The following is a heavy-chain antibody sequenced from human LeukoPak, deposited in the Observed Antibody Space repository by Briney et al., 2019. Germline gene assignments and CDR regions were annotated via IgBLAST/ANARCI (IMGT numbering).Heavy chain of an antibody. Sequence: PGGSLRLSCAASGFTFSTYWMYWVRQAPGKGLEWVANIKQDGSHKYYVDSVKVRFTISRDNAKNSLYLQMNSLRVEDTAVYYCVREEGYWGQGTLVTVSS. CDR1: GFTFSTYW. J-gene: IGHJ4*02. V-gene: IGHV3-7*01. CDR2: IKQDGSHK. CDR3: VREEGY.